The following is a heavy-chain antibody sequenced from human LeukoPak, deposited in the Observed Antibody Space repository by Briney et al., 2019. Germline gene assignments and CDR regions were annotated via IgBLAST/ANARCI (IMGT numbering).Heavy chain of an antibody. Sequence: GGSLRLSCAASGFTFSSYEMNWVRQAQGKGLEWVSYISSSGSTIYYADSVKGRFTISRDNAKNSLYLQMNSLRSEDTAVYYCATYDSSGYYYLDYWGQGTLVTVSS. CDR3: ATYDSSGYYYLDY. V-gene: IGHV3-48*03. CDR1: GFTFSSYE. J-gene: IGHJ4*02. CDR2: ISSSGSTI. D-gene: IGHD3-22*01.